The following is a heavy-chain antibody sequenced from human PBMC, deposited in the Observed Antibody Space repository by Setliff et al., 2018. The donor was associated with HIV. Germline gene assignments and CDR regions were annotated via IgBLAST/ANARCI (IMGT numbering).Heavy chain of an antibody. J-gene: IGHJ6*04. D-gene: IGHD1-1*01. CDR3: ARGRDASRQRMDV. CDR2: ISYDGTYK. CDR1: GFTFSDYA. V-gene: IGHV3-30*04. Sequence: HPGGSLRLSCAASGFTFSDYAVNWVRQPPGKGLEWVALISYDGTYKYYADSVKGRFTISRDNSKNTLYLQVNSLTPEDTAVYYCARGRDASRQRMDVWGKGTTVTVSS.